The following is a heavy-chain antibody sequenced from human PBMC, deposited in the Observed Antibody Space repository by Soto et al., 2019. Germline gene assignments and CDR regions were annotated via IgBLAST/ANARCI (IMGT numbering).Heavy chain of an antibody. V-gene: IGHV4-31*03. J-gene: IGHJ4*02. CDR3: ARLYNYGYYYFDY. Sequence: PSETLSLTCTVSGDSITSGNHYWSWIRQHPGKGLEWIGYIYYSGSNLYNPSLESRVTITVDTFRNQFSLKLSSVTAADTAVYYCARLYNYGYYYFDYWGLGTLVTVSS. CDR2: IYYSGSN. CDR1: GDSITSGNHY. D-gene: IGHD5-18*01.